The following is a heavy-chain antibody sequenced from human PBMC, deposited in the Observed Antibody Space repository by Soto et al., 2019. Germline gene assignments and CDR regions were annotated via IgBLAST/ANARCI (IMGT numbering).Heavy chain of an antibody. CDR1: GFTFSTYA. CDR2: ISYDGTNK. J-gene: IGHJ6*02. D-gene: IGHD6-6*01. CDR3: ARDWEAGRRGPFGYYGMDV. V-gene: IGHV3-30-3*01. Sequence: QVQLVESGGGVVQPARSLRLSCAASGFTFSTYAMHWVRQAPGKGLEWVAVISYDGTNKYYADSVKGRFTISRDNSKYTLYLQMNGLRAEDTAVYYCARDWEAGRRGPFGYYGMDVWGQGTTVTV.